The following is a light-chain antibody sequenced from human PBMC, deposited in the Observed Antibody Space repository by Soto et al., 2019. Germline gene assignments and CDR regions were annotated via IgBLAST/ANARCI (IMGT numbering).Light chain of an antibody. CDR2: KVS. Sequence: DVVITQSPLSLPVTLGQPASISCRSNQSLLYTNGNTYLNWFHQRPGQSPRRLVYKVSNRDSGVPDRFSGSGSGTDFTLKISRVEAEDVGVYFCMQGTHWPRTFGQGTKVEIK. CDR3: MQGTHWPRT. J-gene: IGKJ1*01. CDR1: QSLLYTNGNTY. V-gene: IGKV2-30*01.